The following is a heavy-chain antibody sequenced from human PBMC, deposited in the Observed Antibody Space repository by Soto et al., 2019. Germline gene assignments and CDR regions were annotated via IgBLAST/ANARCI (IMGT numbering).Heavy chain of an antibody. J-gene: IGHJ3*02. CDR1: GERVNISA. V-gene: IGHV3-23*01. D-gene: IGHD6-19*01. CDR3: AKDTCGEDVLAVAGDGFGI. CDR2: ISGNGGST. Sequence: CSAACGERVNISAMTGSLKKKGKGLEWVSVISGNGGSTYYADSVKGRFTISRDNSKNTLYLQMNSLRAEDTAVYYCAKDTCGEDVLAVAGDGFGISGQGTMVTV.